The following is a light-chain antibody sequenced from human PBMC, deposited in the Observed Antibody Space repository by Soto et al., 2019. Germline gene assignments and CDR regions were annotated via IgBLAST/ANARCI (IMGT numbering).Light chain of an antibody. CDR2: DAS. CDR3: QQRSNWPPGCT. J-gene: IGKJ2*02. CDR1: QSVSNS. V-gene: IGKV3-11*01. Sequence: ETVLTQSPATLSLSPGERATLSCRASQSVSNSLAWYQQKPGQAPRLLIYDASNRATGIPARFSGSGSGTDFTLSISSLEPEDFAVYYGQQRSNWPPGCTFGQGTKLEFK.